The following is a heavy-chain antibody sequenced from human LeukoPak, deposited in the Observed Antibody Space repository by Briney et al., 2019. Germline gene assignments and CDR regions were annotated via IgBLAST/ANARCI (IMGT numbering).Heavy chain of an antibody. CDR1: GASISSSY. J-gene: IGHJ3*02. CDR3: ARGYYDSRGYSNTFDI. V-gene: IGHV4-59*01. CDR2: INYSGNT. D-gene: IGHD3-22*01. Sequence: PSETLSLTCAVSGASISSSYWSWLRQPPGKGLEWIGYINYSGNTKYNPSLESRVTISVDASNNQFSLRLSSVTAADTAFYYCARGYYDSRGYSNTFDIWAKGHWSPSLQ.